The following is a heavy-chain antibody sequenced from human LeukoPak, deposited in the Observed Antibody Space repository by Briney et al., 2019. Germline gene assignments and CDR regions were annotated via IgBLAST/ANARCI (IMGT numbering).Heavy chain of an antibody. J-gene: IGHJ4*02. CDR3: ARVGYSGWNLEY. D-gene: IGHD5-12*01. CDR2: ISSNGGST. CDR1: GFTFSSYA. Sequence: GGSLRLSCAASGFTFSSYAMHWVRQAPGKGLEYVSAISSNGGSTYYANSVKGRFTISRDDAKNSLYVQMNSLRDEDTAVYYCARVGYSGWNLEYWGQGTLVTVSS. V-gene: IGHV3-64*01.